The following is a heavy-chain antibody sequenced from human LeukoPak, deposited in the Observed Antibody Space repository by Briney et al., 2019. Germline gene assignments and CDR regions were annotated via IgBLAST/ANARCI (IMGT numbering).Heavy chain of an antibody. CDR2: ISRSGGNK. D-gene: IGHD3-22*01. Sequence: PRGSLRLSCSASGFTFSSYAISWGRQAPGKGLGLVSAISRSGGNKYYAVSVKGRFTITRDNSKNLLYPQMNSLRAEDRAVYYCAKDDYYDTRAWFDYWGQGTLVTVSS. CDR1: GFTFSSYA. V-gene: IGHV3-23*01. J-gene: IGHJ4*02. CDR3: AKDDYYDTRAWFDY.